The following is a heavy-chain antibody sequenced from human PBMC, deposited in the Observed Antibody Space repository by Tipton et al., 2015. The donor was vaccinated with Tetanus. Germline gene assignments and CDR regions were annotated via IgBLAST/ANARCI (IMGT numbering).Heavy chain of an antibody. D-gene: IGHD3-3*01. CDR3: ARAEAIFGVVIRFGWFDP. J-gene: IGHJ5*02. CDR1: GFTFSSYA. Sequence: GSLRLSCAASGFTFSSYAMNWVRQPPGKGLEWIGEINHSGSTNYNPSLKSRVTISVDTSKNQFSLRLSSVTAADTAVYYCARAEAIFGVVIRFGWFDPWGQGTLVTVSS. V-gene: IGHV4-34*01. CDR2: INHSGST.